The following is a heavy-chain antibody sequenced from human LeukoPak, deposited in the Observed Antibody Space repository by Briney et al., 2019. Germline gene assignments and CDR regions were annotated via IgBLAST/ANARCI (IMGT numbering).Heavy chain of an antibody. D-gene: IGHD2-2*01. J-gene: IGHJ4*02. CDR1: GGSISSGSYY. CDR3: ASGSSTSPTYDY. Sequence: SETLSLTCTVSGGSISSGSYYWSWIRQPAGKGLEWIGRIYTSGSTNYNPSLKSRVTISVDTSKNQFSLKLSSVTAADTAVYYCASGSSTSPTYDYWGQGTLVTVSS. V-gene: IGHV4-61*02. CDR2: IYTSGST.